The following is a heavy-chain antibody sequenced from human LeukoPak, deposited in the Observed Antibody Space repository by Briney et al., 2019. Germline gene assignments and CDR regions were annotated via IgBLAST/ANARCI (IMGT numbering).Heavy chain of an antibody. CDR3: ARAGRALYYDSSGFNFDY. CDR1: GNTLTGYY. Sequence: GASVKVSCKASGNTLTGYYMHGVRQAPGQGLEWRGWFNPNSGGTNYAQKFQGRVTMTRDTSISTAYMELSRLRSDDTAVYYCARAGRALYYDSSGFNFDYWGQGTLVTVSS. CDR2: FNPNSGGT. J-gene: IGHJ4*02. V-gene: IGHV1-2*02. D-gene: IGHD3-22*01.